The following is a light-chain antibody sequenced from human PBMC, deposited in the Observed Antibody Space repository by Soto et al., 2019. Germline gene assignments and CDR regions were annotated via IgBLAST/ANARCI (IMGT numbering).Light chain of an antibody. CDR3: QQLKSYHRT. V-gene: IGKV1-9*01. J-gene: IGKJ2*01. Sequence: DIQLTQSPSFLSASVGDRVTITCRASQGISTYLDWYQQKTGKAPKLLIYASSTLQSVVPSRFSGSGSGTEFTLTISSLQPEDFANYYCQQLKSYHRTFGQGTKLEIK. CDR2: ASS. CDR1: QGISTY.